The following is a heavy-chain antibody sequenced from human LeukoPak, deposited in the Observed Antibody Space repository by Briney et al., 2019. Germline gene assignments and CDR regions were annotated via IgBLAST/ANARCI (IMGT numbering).Heavy chain of an antibody. CDR1: GGSFSGYY. V-gene: IGHV4-34*01. Sequence: SETLSLTCAVYGGSFSGYYWSWIRQPPGKGLEWIGEINHSGSTNYNPSLKSRVTISVDTSKNQFSLKLSSVTAADTAVYYCARVGTYYDFWSGSIIDYWGQGTLVTVSS. CDR3: ARVGTYYDFWSGSIIDY. J-gene: IGHJ4*02. D-gene: IGHD3-3*01. CDR2: INHSGST.